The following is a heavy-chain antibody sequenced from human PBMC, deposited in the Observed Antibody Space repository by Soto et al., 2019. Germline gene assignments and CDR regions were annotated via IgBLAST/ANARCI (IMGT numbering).Heavy chain of an antibody. V-gene: IGHV1-18*01. Sequence: GASVKVSCKASGYTFTSYGISWVRQAPGQGLEWMGWISAYNGNTNYAQKLQGRVTMTTDTSTSTAYMELRSLRSDDTAVYYCAGGAQDFWSGYYSYYYGMDVWGQGTTVTVSS. J-gene: IGHJ6*02. CDR2: ISAYNGNT. CDR3: AGGAQDFWSGYYSYYYGMDV. D-gene: IGHD3-3*01. CDR1: GYTFTSYG.